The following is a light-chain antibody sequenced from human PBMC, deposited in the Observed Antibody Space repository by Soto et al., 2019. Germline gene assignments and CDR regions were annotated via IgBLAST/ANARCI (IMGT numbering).Light chain of an antibody. CDR1: QSLLHSNGYNY. V-gene: IGKV2-28*01. J-gene: IGKJ5*01. CDR3: MQALQTPGL. Sequence: DIVMTQSPLSLPVTPGEPASISCRSSQSLLHSNGYNYLDWYLQKPGQSPQLLIYLGSNRASGVPDRFSGSGSGTDFTLKISRVEAEDVGVYYCMQALQTPGLFGQGTRLE. CDR2: LGS.